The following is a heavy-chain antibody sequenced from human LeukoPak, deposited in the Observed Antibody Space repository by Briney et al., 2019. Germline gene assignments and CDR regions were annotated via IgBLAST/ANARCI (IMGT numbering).Heavy chain of an antibody. V-gene: IGHV4-30-2*01. CDR2: IYHSGST. D-gene: IGHD3-10*01. CDR1: GGSISSGGYY. J-gene: IGHJ3*02. Sequence: PSQTLSLTCTVSGGSISSGGYYWSWIRQPPGKGLEWIGYIYHSGSTYYNPSLKSRVTISVDRSKNQFSLKLSSVTAADTAVYYCATDGGVRYYGSGSSDDAFDIWGQGTMVTVSS. CDR3: ATDGGVRYYGSGSSDDAFDI.